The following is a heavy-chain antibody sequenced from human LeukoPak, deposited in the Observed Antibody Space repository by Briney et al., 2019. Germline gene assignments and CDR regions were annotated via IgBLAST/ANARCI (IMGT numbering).Heavy chain of an antibody. Sequence: SETLSLTCAVYSGSFSGYYWSWIRQPPGKGLEWIGEINHSGSTNYNPSLKSRVTISVDTSKNQFSLKLSSVTAADTAVYYCARDSSGYLDAFDIWGQGTMVTVSS. V-gene: IGHV4-34*01. CDR2: INHSGST. J-gene: IGHJ3*02. CDR3: ARDSSGYLDAFDI. D-gene: IGHD3-22*01. CDR1: SGSFSGYY.